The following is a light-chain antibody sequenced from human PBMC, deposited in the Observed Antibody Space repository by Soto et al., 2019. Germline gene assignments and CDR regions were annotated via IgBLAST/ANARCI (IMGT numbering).Light chain of an antibody. J-gene: IGKJ5*01. CDR2: GAS. CDR1: QNVRSN. CDR3: QQRRSWPPTIT. Sequence: EIVMTQSPATLSVSPGERATLSCRASQNVRSNLAWYQQKPGQAPRLLIYGASTRVTGIPARFSGSGSGTEFTLTISSLQSEDFAVYYCQQRRSWPPTITFGQGTRLEIK. V-gene: IGKV3-15*01.